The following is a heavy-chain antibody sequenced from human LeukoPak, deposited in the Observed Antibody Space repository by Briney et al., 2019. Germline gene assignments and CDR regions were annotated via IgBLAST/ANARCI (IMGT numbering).Heavy chain of an antibody. CDR2: INNDGSST. Sequence: HPGGSLRLSCAASGFIFSDHWMHWVRQAPGKGLVWLSRINNDGSSTIYADSVKGRFTFSRDNAENTLFLEMSSLRVEDTAVYYSVRERNNFWSGHHSIFDSWGQGTLVTVSS. CDR3: VRERNNFWSGHHSIFDS. CDR1: GFIFSDHW. J-gene: IGHJ4*02. V-gene: IGHV3-74*01. D-gene: IGHD3-3*01.